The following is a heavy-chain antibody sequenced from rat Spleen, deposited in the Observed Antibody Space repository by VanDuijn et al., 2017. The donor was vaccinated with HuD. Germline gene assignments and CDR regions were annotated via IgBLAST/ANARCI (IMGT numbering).Heavy chain of an antibody. CDR3: AKETGYNSYFDY. CDR1: GFRFSTFA. J-gene: IGHJ2*01. CDR2: ITSGGNNI. V-gene: IGHV5-25*01. D-gene: IGHD1-4*01. Sequence: EVQLVESGGGLVPPGRSLKLSCAASGFRFSTFAMAWVRQAPEKGLEWVATITSGGNNIYYPDSVKGRFTISRDNSKSTLYLQMDSLRSEDTATYYCAKETGYNSYFDYWGQGVMVTVSS.